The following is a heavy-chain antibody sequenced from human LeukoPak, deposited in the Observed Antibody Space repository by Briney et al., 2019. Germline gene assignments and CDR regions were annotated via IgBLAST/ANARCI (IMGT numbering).Heavy chain of an antibody. CDR1: GGSISSYY. Sequence: SETLSLTCTVSGGSISSYYWSWIRQPAGKGLEWIGRIYSSGSTNYNPSLKSRVTMSVDTSNNQFSLKLSSVTAADTAMYYCARDPYCSGGSCYLNWFDPWGQGTLVTVSS. J-gene: IGHJ5*02. CDR2: IYSSGST. D-gene: IGHD2-15*01. V-gene: IGHV4-4*07. CDR3: ARDPYCSGGSCYLNWFDP.